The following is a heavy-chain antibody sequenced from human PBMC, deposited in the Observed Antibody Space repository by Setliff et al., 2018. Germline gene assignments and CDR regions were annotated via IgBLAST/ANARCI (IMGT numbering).Heavy chain of an antibody. CDR3: ARVKVIVGATPRTYYMDV. CDR1: GYTFTGYY. V-gene: IGHV1-2*06. D-gene: IGHD1-26*01. J-gene: IGHJ6*03. CDR2: ISPHTGGT. Sequence: ASVKVSCKASGYTFTGYYMHWVRQAPGQGLEWMGRISPHTGGTNSAQKFQGRVTMNRDTSVSTAYMELSSLRSEDTAVYYCARVKVIVGATPRTYYMDVWGKGTTVTVSS.